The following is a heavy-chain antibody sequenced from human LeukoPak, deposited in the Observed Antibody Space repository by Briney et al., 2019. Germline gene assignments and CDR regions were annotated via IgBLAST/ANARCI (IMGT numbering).Heavy chain of an antibody. J-gene: IGHJ4*02. CDR1: RYTFTNYY. Sequence: GASVKVSCKASRYTFTNYYMHWVRQAPGQGLEWMGWINPNSGGTNYAQKFQGRVTMTRDTSISTAYMELSRLRSDDTAVYYCARARSDILTGHPCDYWGQGTLVTVSS. CDR3: ARARSDILTGHPCDY. CDR2: INPNSGGT. V-gene: IGHV1-2*02. D-gene: IGHD3-9*01.